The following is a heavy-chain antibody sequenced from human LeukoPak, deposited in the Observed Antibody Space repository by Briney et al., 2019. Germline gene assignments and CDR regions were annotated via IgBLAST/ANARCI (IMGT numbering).Heavy chain of an antibody. V-gene: IGHV3-23*01. D-gene: IGHD2-15*01. CDR1: GGSFSGYY. J-gene: IGHJ6*04. CDR3: ARGASSGVRMDV. Sequence: ETLSLTCAVYGGSFSGYYWSWVRQAPGKGLEWVSAISGSGGSTYYADSVKGRFTISRDNSKNTLYLQMNSLRAEDTAVYYCARGASSGVRMDVWGKGTTVTVSS. CDR2: ISGSGGST.